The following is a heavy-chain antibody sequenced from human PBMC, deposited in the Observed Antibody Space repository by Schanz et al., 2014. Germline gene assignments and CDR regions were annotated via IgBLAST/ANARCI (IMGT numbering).Heavy chain of an antibody. CDR1: GLIFSNYV. V-gene: IGHV3-23*04. CDR3: ARGLIAAAGGAFDY. Sequence: EVHLVESGGGLVQPGGSLKLSCAASGLIFSNYVMSWVRQAPGKGLEWVSTIGTSGGTNYAESVRGRFTMSRDNSKNTLYLQMNSLRAGDAAVYYCARGLIAAAGGAFDYWGQGTLVAVSA. J-gene: IGHJ4*02. D-gene: IGHD6-13*01. CDR2: IGTSGGT.